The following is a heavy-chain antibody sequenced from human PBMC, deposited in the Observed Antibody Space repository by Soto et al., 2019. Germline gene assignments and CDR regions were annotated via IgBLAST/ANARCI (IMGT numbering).Heavy chain of an antibody. J-gene: IGHJ4*02. V-gene: IGHV3-23*01. Sequence: GVLRLSCAASGFTFSNFAMIWVRQAPGKGLEWVSGISPSGGGTQYADSVKGRFTISRDNSKNTLNLQMNSVRAEDTAVYYCAKLAYSSTDCCGQGTLVTVSS. CDR3: AKLAYSSTDC. D-gene: IGHD6-13*01. CDR1: GFTFSNFA. CDR2: ISPSGGGT.